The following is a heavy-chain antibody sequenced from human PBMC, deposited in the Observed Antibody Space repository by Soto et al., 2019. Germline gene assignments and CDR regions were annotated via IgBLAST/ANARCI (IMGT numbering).Heavy chain of an antibody. D-gene: IGHD2-21*01. Sequence: QVQLVQSGAEVKKPGASVKVSCKASGYTFTSSGISWVRQAPGQGLEWMGWISAYNANTNYAQKLQGRVTMTTDTSTRTAYMKLRSLRADDAAVYYCERMHNFHFWGQGTLVTDS. CDR3: ERMHNFHF. J-gene: IGHJ4*02. V-gene: IGHV1-18*01. CDR2: ISAYNANT. CDR1: GYTFTSSG.